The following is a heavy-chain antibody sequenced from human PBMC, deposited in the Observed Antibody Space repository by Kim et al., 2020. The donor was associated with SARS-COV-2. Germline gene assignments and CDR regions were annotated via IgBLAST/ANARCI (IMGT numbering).Heavy chain of an antibody. D-gene: IGHD3-16*02. Sequence: LSLTCAASGFTFSSYAMSWVRQAPGKGLEWVSAISGSGGSTYYADSVKGRFTISRDNSKNTLYLQMNSLRAEDTAVYYCAKGQLRLGELSLYRNNWFDPWGQGTLVTVSS. CDR3: AKGQLRLGELSLYRNNWFDP. CDR2: ISGSGGST. CDR1: GFTFSSYA. J-gene: IGHJ5*02. V-gene: IGHV3-23*01.